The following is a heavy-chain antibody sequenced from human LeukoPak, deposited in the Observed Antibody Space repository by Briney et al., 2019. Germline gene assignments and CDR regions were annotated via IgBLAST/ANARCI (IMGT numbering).Heavy chain of an antibody. CDR1: GGSFSGYY. CDR3: ARXXXXXXVXAGXFQH. CDR2: INHSGST. J-gene: IGHJ1*01. V-gene: IGHV4-34*01. Sequence: SETLSLTCAVYGGSFSGYYWSWIRQPPGKGLEWIWEINHSGSTNYNPSLKSRVTISVDTSKNQFSLKLSSVTAADTAVYYCARXXXXXXVXAGXFQHXGQGTLVTVSS.